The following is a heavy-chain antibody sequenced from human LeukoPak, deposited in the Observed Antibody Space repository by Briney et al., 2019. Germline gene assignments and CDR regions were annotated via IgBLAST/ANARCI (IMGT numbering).Heavy chain of an antibody. J-gene: IGHJ4*02. V-gene: IGHV1-18*01. D-gene: IGHD4-23*01. CDR3: ARQGYGGNPQGAADY. CDR2: ISTYSGST. CDR1: GYTFTNYD. Sequence: ASVKVPCKASGYTFTNYDFSWVRQAPGQGLEWMGWISTYSGSTNYAQKLQGRVTMTTDTSTSTAYMELRSLSSDDTAVYYCARQGYGGNPQGAADYWGQGTLVTVSS.